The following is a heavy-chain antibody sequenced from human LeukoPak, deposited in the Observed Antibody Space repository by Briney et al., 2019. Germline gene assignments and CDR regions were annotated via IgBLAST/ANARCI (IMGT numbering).Heavy chain of an antibody. CDR1: GFTFSNYW. CDR2: IKSDGSTT. V-gene: IGHV3-74*01. D-gene: IGHD2/OR15-2a*01. Sequence: GGSLRLSCAASGFTFSNYWMHWVRHAPGKGLVWVSRIKSDGSTTTYADSVKGRFTISRDNAKNTLYLQMNSLRVEDTAVYYCASSMMEYNWFDPWGQGTLVTVSS. CDR3: ASSMMEYNWFDP. J-gene: IGHJ5*02.